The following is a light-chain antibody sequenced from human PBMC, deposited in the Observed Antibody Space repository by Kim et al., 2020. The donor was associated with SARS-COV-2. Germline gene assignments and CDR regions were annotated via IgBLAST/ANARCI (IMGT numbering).Light chain of an antibody. CDR2: GAS. V-gene: IGKV3-15*01. Sequence: EIVMTQSPATLSVSPGERATLSCRAGQSVSSNLAWYQQKPGQAPRLLIYGASTRATGSPSRFSGSGSGTEFTLTISSLQSEDFAVYSCQQYNNWPYTFGQGTKLEI. J-gene: IGKJ2*01. CDR1: QSVSSN. CDR3: QQYNNWPYT.